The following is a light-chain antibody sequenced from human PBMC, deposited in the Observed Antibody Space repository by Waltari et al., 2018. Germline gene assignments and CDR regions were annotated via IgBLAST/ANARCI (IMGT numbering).Light chain of an antibody. V-gene: IGLV1-44*01. J-gene: IGLJ2*01. Sequence: QPGLTQPPPASGPPGQRVTSSGSGRHSNIGAKTIKWYQQLPGTAPKLLISSDNRRFSGVPDRFSASKSGTSASLAISGLQSEDEADYYCSTWDDSLSGVLFGEGTKLTVV. CDR1: HSNIGAKT. CDR2: SDN. CDR3: STWDDSLSGVL.